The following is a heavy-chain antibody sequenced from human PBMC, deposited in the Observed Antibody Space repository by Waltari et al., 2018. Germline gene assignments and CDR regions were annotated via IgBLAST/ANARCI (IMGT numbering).Heavy chain of an antibody. CDR3: ARTWGYSPPLGWFDP. V-gene: IGHV4-34*01. D-gene: IGHD2-2*02. Sequence: QVQLHQWGAGLLKPSETLSLTCAVSGGPFTDSSWSWIRQPPGKGLEWIGEISHSGVTHYNPSLRSRLTMSVDTIKKQFSLKLTSVTAADTAVYFCARTWGYSPPLGWFDPWGQGTRVTVSS. CDR2: ISHSGVT. CDR1: GGPFTDSS. J-gene: IGHJ5*02.